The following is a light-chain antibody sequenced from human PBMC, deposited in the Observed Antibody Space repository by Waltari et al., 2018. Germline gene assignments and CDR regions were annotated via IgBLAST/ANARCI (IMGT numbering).Light chain of an antibody. Sequence: SYELTQPPSVSVSPGQTASITCSGDKLGDKYACWYQQKPGQSPVLVIYQDNKRPSGIPERFSGSNSGNTATLTISGTQAMDEADYHCQAWDSSTVVFGGGTKLTVL. CDR3: QAWDSSTVV. CDR1: KLGDKY. CDR2: QDN. V-gene: IGLV3-1*01. J-gene: IGLJ2*01.